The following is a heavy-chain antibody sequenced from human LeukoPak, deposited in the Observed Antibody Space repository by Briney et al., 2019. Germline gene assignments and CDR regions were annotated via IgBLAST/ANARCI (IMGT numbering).Heavy chain of an antibody. D-gene: IGHD6-6*01. Sequence: GGSLRLSCAASGFTFSSYSMNWVRQAPGKGLEWVSSISSGSTYMYYADSVKGRFTISRDNAQNSMYLQMNSLRAGDTAVYYCGRVGGRSKAAKGDAFDIWGQGTMVTVSS. CDR2: ISSGSTYM. CDR3: GRVGGRSKAAKGDAFDI. J-gene: IGHJ3*02. CDR1: GFTFSSYS. V-gene: IGHV3-21*01.